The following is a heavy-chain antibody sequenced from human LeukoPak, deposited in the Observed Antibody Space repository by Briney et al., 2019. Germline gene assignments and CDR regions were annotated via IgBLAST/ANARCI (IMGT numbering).Heavy chain of an antibody. CDR2: IGISSGNT. CDR1: GFTFSYYS. CDR3: ARDHNYAFDN. D-gene: IGHD4-11*01. Sequence: GGSLRLSCAASGFTFSYYSMNWVRQAPGKGLEWISYIGISSGNTKYSDSVKGRFTILGDSAKNSLYLQMNSPRVEDTAVYYCARDHNYAFDNWGQGTLVTVSS. J-gene: IGHJ4*02. V-gene: IGHV3-48*04.